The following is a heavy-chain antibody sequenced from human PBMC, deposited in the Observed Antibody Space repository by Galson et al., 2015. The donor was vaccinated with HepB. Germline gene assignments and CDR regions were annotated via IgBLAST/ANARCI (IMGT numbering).Heavy chain of an antibody. J-gene: IGHJ3*02. CDR2: ISYDGSNK. CDR3: AREQRDIVGVSVAFDI. Sequence: SLRLSCAASGFTFSSYGMHWVRQAPGKGLEWVAVISYDGSNKYSADSVKGRFTISRDNSKNTLYLQMNSLRGEDTAVYYCAREQRDIVGVSVAFDIWGLGTMVTVSS. D-gene: IGHD1-26*01. V-gene: IGHV3-30*03. CDR1: GFTFSSYG.